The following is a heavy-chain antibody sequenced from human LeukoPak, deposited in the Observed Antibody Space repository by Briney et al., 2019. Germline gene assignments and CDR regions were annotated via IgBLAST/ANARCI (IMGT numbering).Heavy chain of an antibody. V-gene: IGHV1-46*01. CDR2: INPSGGST. J-gene: IGHJ4*02. Sequence: ASVTVSFTASGYTFTSYYMHWVRQAPGQGLEWMGIINPSGGSTSYAQKFQGRVTMTRDTSTSTVYMELSSLRSEDTAVYYCARDIWDYYDSSGYYQYPDYWGQGTLVTVSS. CDR1: GYTFTSYY. CDR3: ARDIWDYYDSSGYYQYPDY. D-gene: IGHD3-22*01.